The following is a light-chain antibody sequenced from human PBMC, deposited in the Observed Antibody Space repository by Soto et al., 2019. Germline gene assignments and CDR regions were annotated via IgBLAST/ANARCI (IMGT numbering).Light chain of an antibody. CDR1: TGAVTSGHY. V-gene: IGLV7-46*01. CDR3: LLSYSGARFWV. CDR2: DTS. J-gene: IGLJ3*02. Sequence: QAXVTQEPSLTVSXXGTVXLTXGSSTGAVTSGHYPYWFQQKPGQAPRTLIYDTSNKHSWTPARFSGSLLGGKAALTLSGAQPEDEAEYYCLLSYSGARFWVFGGGTKLTVL.